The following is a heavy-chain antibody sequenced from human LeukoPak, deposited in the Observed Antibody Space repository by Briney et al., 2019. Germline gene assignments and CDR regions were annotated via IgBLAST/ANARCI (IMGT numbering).Heavy chain of an antibody. CDR1: GFSLSTSGMR. Sequence: SGPALVKPTQTLTLTCTFSGFSLSTSGMRVSWIRQPPGKAVEWLARIDWDDDKFYSTSLKTRLTISKDTSKNQVVLTMTNMDPVDTATYYCARSYSSGWYSGLRNDAFDIWGQGTMVTVSS. CDR3: ARSYSSGWYSGLRNDAFDI. D-gene: IGHD6-19*01. CDR2: IDWDDDK. V-gene: IGHV2-70*04. J-gene: IGHJ3*02.